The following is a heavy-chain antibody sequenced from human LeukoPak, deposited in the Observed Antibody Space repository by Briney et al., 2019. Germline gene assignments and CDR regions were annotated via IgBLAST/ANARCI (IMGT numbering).Heavy chain of an antibody. CDR3: ARDRWFGELYPSDYFDY. Sequence: GGSLRLSCAASGFTFSGFVIHWVRQAPGKGLEWVAVISYDGSNKYYADSVKGRFTISRDNSKNTLYLQMNSLRAEDTAVYYCARDRWFGELYPSDYFDYWGQGTLVTVSS. V-gene: IGHV3-30-3*01. CDR1: GFTFSGFV. J-gene: IGHJ4*02. CDR2: ISYDGSNK. D-gene: IGHD3-10*01.